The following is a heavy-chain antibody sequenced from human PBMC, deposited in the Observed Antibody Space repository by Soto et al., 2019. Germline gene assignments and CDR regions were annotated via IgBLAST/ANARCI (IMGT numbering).Heavy chain of an antibody. Sequence: ASVKVSCKASGYTFTSYGISWVRQAPGQGLEWMGWISAYNGNTNYAQKLQGRVTITTDTSTSTAYMELRSLRSDDTAVYYCARDLVGRSYYSQWYYYYGMDVWGQGTTVTVSS. CDR2: ISAYNGNT. CDR3: ARDLVGRSYYSQWYYYYGMDV. D-gene: IGHD1-26*01. V-gene: IGHV1-18*01. J-gene: IGHJ6*02. CDR1: GYTFTSYG.